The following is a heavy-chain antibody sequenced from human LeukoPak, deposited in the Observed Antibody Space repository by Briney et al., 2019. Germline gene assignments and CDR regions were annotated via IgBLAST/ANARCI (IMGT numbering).Heavy chain of an antibody. D-gene: IGHD6-6*01. V-gene: IGHV1-18*01. Sequence: ASVKVSCKASGYTFTSYGLSWVRQAPGQGPEWMGWISAYNGNINYAQKFQGRLTLTTEKSTSTGYMELRSLRSDDTAVYYCARGGAARKFDYWGQGTLVTVSS. CDR2: ISAYNGNI. J-gene: IGHJ4*02. CDR1: GYTFTSYG. CDR3: ARGGAARKFDY.